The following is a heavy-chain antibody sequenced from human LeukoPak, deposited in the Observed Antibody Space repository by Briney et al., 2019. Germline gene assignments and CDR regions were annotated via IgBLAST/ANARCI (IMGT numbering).Heavy chain of an antibody. D-gene: IGHD2-2*01. Sequence: GGSLRLSCAASGFTFSSYAMSWVRQAPGKGLEWVSVISGSGSSTYYADSVKGRFTISRDNSKNTLYLQMNSLRAEDTAVYYCAKHLEYQLLSGYWGQGTLVTVSS. CDR3: AKHLEYQLLSGY. CDR2: ISGSGSST. V-gene: IGHV3-23*01. J-gene: IGHJ4*02. CDR1: GFTFSSYA.